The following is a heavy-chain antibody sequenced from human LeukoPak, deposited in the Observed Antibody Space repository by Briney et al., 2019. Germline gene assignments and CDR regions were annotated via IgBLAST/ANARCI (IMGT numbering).Heavy chain of an antibody. J-gene: IGHJ4*02. V-gene: IGHV4-4*02. CDR3: AREGGFYRPLDY. D-gene: IGHD6-25*01. CDR1: GGSVTSTNW. CDR2: VHLDGRT. Sequence: PSETLSLTCDVSGGSVTSTNWWTWFRQPPGKGLEWIGEVHLDGRTNYNLSLKSRLVMSADLPENHISLKLTSVTVADTAVYYCAREGGFYRPLDYSGQGTLVTVSS.